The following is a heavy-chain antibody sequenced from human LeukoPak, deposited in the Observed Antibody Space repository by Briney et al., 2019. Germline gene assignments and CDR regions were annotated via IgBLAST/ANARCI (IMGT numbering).Heavy chain of an antibody. D-gene: IGHD5-24*01. CDR1: GFTFRSYG. CDR2: IRYDGNNK. Sequence: GGSLRLSCAASGFTFRSYGMHWVRQAPGRGLEWVAFIRYDGNNKYYADSVKGRFTISRDNSKNTVYLQMNSLSAEDAAVYYCVKDDGWVQYANWGQGTLVTVSS. CDR3: VKDDGWVQYAN. J-gene: IGHJ4*02. V-gene: IGHV3-30*02.